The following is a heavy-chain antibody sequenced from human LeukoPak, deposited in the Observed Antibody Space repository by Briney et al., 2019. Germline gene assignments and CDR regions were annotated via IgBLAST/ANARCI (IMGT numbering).Heavy chain of an antibody. CDR2: INPNSGGT. CDR1: GYTFIGYY. CDR3: ARLTGEVGYYYYYYMDI. J-gene: IGHJ6*03. D-gene: IGHD7-27*01. V-gene: IGHV1-2*02. Sequence: RASVKVSCTASGYTFIGYYIHWVRQAPGQGLEWMGWINPNSGGTNYTQKFQGRVTMTRDTSISTAYMELSRLRSDDTAVYYCARLTGEVGYYYYYYMDIWGKGTTVTVSS.